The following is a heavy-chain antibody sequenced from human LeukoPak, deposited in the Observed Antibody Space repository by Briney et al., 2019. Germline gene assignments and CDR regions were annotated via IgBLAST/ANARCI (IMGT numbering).Heavy chain of an antibody. J-gene: IGHJ4*02. V-gene: IGHV3-7*01. D-gene: IGHD3-3*01. CDR2: IKHDGSEK. CDR1: GFTISSYW. CDR3: ATDRGWRTSGYYLYYFEY. Sequence: PGGSLRLSCVASGFTISSYWMHWVRQAPGKGLEWVASIKHDGSEKYYVDSVRGRFTISRDNTMNSLYLQMSSLRAEDTAVYYCATDRGWRTSGYYLYYFEYWGQGTLVTYSS.